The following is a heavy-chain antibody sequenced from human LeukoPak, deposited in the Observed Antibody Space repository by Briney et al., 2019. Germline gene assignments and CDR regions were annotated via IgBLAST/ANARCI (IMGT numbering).Heavy chain of an antibody. Sequence: ASVKVSCKVSGYTLTELSMHWVRQAPGKGLEWMGGFDPDDGETIYAQKFQGRVTMTEDTSTDTAYMELSSLRSEDTAVYYCATTWGLRYLVSLCFQHWGEFPLVTVSS. J-gene: IGHJ1*01. CDR2: FDPDDGET. CDR1: GYTLTELS. CDR3: ATTWGLRYLVSLCFQH. D-gene: IGHD3-9*01. V-gene: IGHV1-24*01.